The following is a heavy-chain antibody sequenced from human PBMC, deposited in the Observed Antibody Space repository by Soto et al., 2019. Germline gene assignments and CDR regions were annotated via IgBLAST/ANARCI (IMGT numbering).Heavy chain of an antibody. CDR1: GFDFSTYA. V-gene: IGHV3-23*01. Sequence: PGGSLRLSCAASGFDFSTYAMTWVRQAPGKGLEWVSTISNTGARTYYADSVKGRFTISRDNSKNTLYLDMNSLRAEDTAVYYCAKSLDIHYKNWFDPWGQGTLVTVSS. CDR3: AKSLDIHYKNWFDP. CDR2: ISNTGART. D-gene: IGHD4-4*01. J-gene: IGHJ5*02.